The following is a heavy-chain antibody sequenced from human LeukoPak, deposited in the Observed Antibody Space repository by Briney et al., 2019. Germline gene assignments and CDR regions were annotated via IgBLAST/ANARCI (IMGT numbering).Heavy chain of an antibody. V-gene: IGHV3-11*01. J-gene: IGHJ2*01. CDR3: AKGLLFYYGSRSSLYFDL. Sequence: GGSLRLSCAASGFTFSDYYMTWIRQAPGKGLEWLSYISSSADITHYADSVKGRFTISRDNAKNSLYLHMNTLRAEDTAIYYCAKGLLFYYGSRSSLYFDLWGRGTQVTVSS. CDR2: ISSSADIT. CDR1: GFTFSDYY. D-gene: IGHD3-10*01.